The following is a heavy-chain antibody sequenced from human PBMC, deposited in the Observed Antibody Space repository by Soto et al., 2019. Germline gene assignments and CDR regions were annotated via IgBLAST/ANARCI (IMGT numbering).Heavy chain of an antibody. D-gene: IGHD3-3*01. CDR2: IYARGST. CDR3: AGIGEEIYYGMDV. J-gene: IGHJ6*02. V-gene: IGHV4-4*07. Sequence: QVQLQESGPGLVKPSETLSLTCTVSGGSMRSYYWNWIRQPAGDGLEWIGRIYARGSTKYNPSLESRVPRFVDVSQNQFSLRLTSVTAADTAVYYCAGIGEEIYYGMDVWGQGTTVTVSS. CDR1: GGSMRSYY.